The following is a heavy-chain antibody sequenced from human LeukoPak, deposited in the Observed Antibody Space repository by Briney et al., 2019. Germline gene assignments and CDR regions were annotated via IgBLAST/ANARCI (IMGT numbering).Heavy chain of an antibody. CDR2: IKQDGSEK. CDR3: AGRGAVGATRGFEFDY. V-gene: IGHV3-7*01. D-gene: IGHD1-26*01. J-gene: IGHJ4*02. Sequence: QPGGSLRLSCSACGFTLSSYWMSWVRQAPGKGLGWVANIKQDGSEKYYVDSVKGRFTISRDNAKNSLYLQMNSLRAEDTAVYYCAGRGAVGATRGFEFDYWGQGTLVTVSS. CDR1: GFTLSSYW.